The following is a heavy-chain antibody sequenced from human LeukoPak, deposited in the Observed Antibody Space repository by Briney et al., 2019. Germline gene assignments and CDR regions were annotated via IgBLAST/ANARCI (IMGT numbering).Heavy chain of an antibody. V-gene: IGHV3-30-3*01. Sequence: GGSLRLSCAASGFTFSSYAMHWVRQAPGKGLEWVAVISYDGSNKYYADSVKGRFTISRDNSKNTLYLQMNSLRAEDTAVYYCARLGSGTTPDDYWGQGTLVTVSS. CDR2: ISYDGSNK. J-gene: IGHJ4*02. CDR1: GFTFSSYA. CDR3: ARLGSGTTPDDY. D-gene: IGHD3-10*01.